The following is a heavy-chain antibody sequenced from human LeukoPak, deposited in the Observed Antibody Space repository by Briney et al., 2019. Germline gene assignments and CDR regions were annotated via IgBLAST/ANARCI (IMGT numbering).Heavy chain of an antibody. V-gene: IGHV5-51*01. Sequence: GESLKISCKSSGYSFTNYWIGWVRQMPGKGLEWMGIIHPGDSDTMYSPSFQGQVTISSDKSISTAYLQWSSLKASDTAMYYCARLDTTMDHCFDYWGQGTLVTVSS. CDR1: GYSFTNYW. J-gene: IGHJ4*02. D-gene: IGHD5-18*01. CDR2: IHPGDSDT. CDR3: ARLDTTMDHCFDY.